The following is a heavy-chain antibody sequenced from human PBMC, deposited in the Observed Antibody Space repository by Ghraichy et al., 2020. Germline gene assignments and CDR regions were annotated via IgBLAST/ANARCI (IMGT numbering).Heavy chain of an antibody. CDR2: INPSGGST. Sequence: ASVKVSCKASGYTFTSYYMHWVRQAPGQGLEWMGIINPSGGSTSYAQKFQGRVTMTRDTSTSTVYMELSSLRSEDTAVYYCARGYCSGGSCYSSKRTEFDYWGQGTLVTVSS. D-gene: IGHD2-15*01. V-gene: IGHV1-46*01. CDR1: GYTFTSYY. CDR3: ARGYCSGGSCYSSKRTEFDY. J-gene: IGHJ4*02.